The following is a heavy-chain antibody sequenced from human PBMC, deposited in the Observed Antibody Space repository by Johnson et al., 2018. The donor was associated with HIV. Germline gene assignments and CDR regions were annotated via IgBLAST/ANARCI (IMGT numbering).Heavy chain of an antibody. D-gene: IGHD5-24*01. V-gene: IGHV3-66*01. CDR2: INSGGDT. CDR1: RLPVSGYY. CDR3: ARGCRDGYTCDVFDV. Sequence: VRLVESGGGLIQPGGSLRLSCAASRLPVSGYYMTWVRQGPGKGLEWVSVINSGGDTYYADSVTGRFTISRDNSKNTLYLQMNSLRVEDTAVYFCARGCRDGYTCDVFDVWGQGTRVTVSS. J-gene: IGHJ3*01.